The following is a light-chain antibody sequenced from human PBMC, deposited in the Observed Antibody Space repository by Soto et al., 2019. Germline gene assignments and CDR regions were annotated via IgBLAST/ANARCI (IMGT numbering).Light chain of an antibody. V-gene: IGLV1-44*01. CDR2: GDN. CDR3: AAWDGSLNNVL. CDR1: GSNIGNNT. J-gene: IGLJ2*01. Sequence: QSVLTQPPSASGTPGQRVTISCSGSGSNIGNNTVNWYRQLPGTAPKLLIYGDNQRPSGVPDRFSGSKSGTSASLAISGLQSEEEAEYYCAAWDGSLNNVLFGGGTKLTVL.